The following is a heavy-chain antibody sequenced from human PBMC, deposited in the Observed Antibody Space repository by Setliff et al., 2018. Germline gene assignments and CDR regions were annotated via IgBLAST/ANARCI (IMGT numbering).Heavy chain of an antibody. Sequence: KASETLSLTCTVSGGSVSISSYYWSWIRQPPGKGLEWIGYIFYSGSTKYNPSLTSRVTISVDTSPHPFSLQLTSLTSADTAVYYCARDSRVYGDYYSHMDVWGKGTTVTVSS. CDR3: ARDSRVYGDYYSHMDV. V-gene: IGHV4-61*01. D-gene: IGHD4-17*01. CDR1: GGSVSISSYY. CDR2: IFYSGST. J-gene: IGHJ6*03.